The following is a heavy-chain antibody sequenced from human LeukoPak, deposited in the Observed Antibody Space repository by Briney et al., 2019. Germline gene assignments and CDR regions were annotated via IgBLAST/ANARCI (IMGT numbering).Heavy chain of an antibody. V-gene: IGHV4-61*02. CDR2: IYTSGST. Sequence: SETLSLTCTASGASINSGTYYWTWIRQPAGKGLEWIGRIYTSGSTNYNPSLKSRVTISVDTSKNQFSLKLSSVTAADTAVYYCARDSMVRGVIPYNWGQGTLVTVSS. CDR3: ARDSMVRGVIPYN. J-gene: IGHJ4*02. D-gene: IGHD3-10*01. CDR1: GASINSGTYY.